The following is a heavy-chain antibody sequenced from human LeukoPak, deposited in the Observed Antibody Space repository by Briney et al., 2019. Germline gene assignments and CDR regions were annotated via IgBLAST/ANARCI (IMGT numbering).Heavy chain of an antibody. D-gene: IGHD5-18*01. J-gene: IGHJ4*02. Sequence: HPGGSLRLSCAASGFTLSSYAMSWVRQAPGKGLEYVSAISSNGGSTYYANSVKGRFTISRDNSKNTLYLQMGSLRAEDMAVYYCARAITNYGYIFDYWGQGTLVTVSS. V-gene: IGHV3-64*01. CDR2: ISSNGGST. CDR3: ARAITNYGYIFDY. CDR1: GFTLSSYA.